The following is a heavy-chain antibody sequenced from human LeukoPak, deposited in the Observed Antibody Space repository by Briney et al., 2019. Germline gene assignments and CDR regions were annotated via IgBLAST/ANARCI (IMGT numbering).Heavy chain of an antibody. CDR2: INPNSGGT. CDR1: GYTFTGYY. D-gene: IGHD3-9*01. CDR3: ARVLRYFDWLGDY. J-gene: IGHJ4*02. V-gene: IGHV1-2*02. Sequence: VASVKVSCKASGYTFTGYYMHWVRQAPGQGLEWMGWINPNSGGTNYAQKFQGRVTMTRDTSISTAYMELSRLRSDDTAVYYCARVLRYFDWLGDYWGQGTLVTVSS.